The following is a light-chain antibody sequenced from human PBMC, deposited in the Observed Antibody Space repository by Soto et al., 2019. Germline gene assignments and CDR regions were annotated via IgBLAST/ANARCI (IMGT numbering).Light chain of an antibody. Sequence: NFMLTQPQSVSQSPGKTITFSCTRSSGNIASNYVQWYQQRPGSSPTNVIYEDKRRHSGIPDRFSGSIDSSSNSASLTISGLRTEDEARYYCQSYDSYDHVWVFRGGTKETVL. CDR1: SGNIASNY. CDR2: EDK. J-gene: IGLJ3*02. V-gene: IGLV6-57*01. CDR3: QSYDSYDHVWV.